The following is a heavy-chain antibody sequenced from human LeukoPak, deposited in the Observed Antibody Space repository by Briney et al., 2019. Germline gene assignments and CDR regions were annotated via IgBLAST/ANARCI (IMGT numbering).Heavy chain of an antibody. D-gene: IGHD6-13*01. Sequence: PSETLSLTCSVSGGSISSYYWSWIRQPPGKGLEWIGYIYYSGSTNYNPSLKSRVTISVDTSENQLSLKLSSVTAADTAVYYCARAHSSSWYMDYWGQGTLVNVSS. CDR1: GGSISSYY. CDR2: IYYSGST. V-gene: IGHV4-59*01. J-gene: IGHJ4*02. CDR3: ARAHSSSWYMDY.